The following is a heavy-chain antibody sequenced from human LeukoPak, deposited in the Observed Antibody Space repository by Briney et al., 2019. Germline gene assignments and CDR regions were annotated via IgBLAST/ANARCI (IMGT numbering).Heavy chain of an antibody. J-gene: IGHJ4*02. V-gene: IGHV1-18*01. Sequence: ASVTVSFKASGYTFTSYGISWVRQAPGQGLEWLGWISGYNGNTNYAQKLQGRVTMTTDTSTSTAYMELRSLRSDDTAVYYCARDDLVVPADYWGQGTLVTVSS. CDR2: ISGYNGNT. D-gene: IGHD2-2*01. CDR3: ARDDLVVPADY. CDR1: GYTFTSYG.